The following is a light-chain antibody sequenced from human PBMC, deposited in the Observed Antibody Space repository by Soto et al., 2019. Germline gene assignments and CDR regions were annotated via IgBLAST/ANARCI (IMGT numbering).Light chain of an antibody. Sequence: EIVMTQSPATLSVSPGERATLSCRASQSVSSNLAWYQQKPGQAPRLLIYGASTRATGIPARFSGSGSGTEFTLTISSLQSEDFATYFCEQTNRFPFTFGPGTKVHIK. V-gene: IGKV3-15*01. CDR2: GAS. CDR1: QSVSSN. CDR3: EQTNRFPFT. J-gene: IGKJ3*01.